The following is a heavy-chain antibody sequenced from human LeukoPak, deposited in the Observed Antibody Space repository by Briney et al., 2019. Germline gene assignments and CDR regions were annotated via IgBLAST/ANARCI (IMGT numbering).Heavy chain of an antibody. Sequence: GGSLRLSCAASGFTFSSYSMNWVRHAPGKGLEWVSSISSSSSYIYYADSVKGRFTISRDNSKNTLYLQMSSLRADDTAVYYCAMKAVPRPRLYDAFDFWGRGTVVTVSS. CDR3: AMKAVPRPRLYDAFDF. D-gene: IGHD2-2*02. CDR1: GFTFSSYS. V-gene: IGHV3-21*04. J-gene: IGHJ3*01. CDR2: ISSSSSYI.